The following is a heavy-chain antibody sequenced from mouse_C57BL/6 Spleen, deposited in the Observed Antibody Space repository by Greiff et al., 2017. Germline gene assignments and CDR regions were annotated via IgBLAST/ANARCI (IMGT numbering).Heavy chain of an antibody. Sequence: VKLVESGPGLVAPSQSLSITCTVSGFSLTSYGVAWVRQSPGKGLEWLGVIWGVGSTTYNSALNSRLSISKDNSTSQVFLKMNSLPTDDTAMYYCASGGLLRGAFAYWGQGTLVTVSA. V-gene: IGHV2-6*01. CDR3: ASGGLLRGAFAY. CDR1: GFSLTSYG. J-gene: IGHJ3*01. CDR2: IWGVGST. D-gene: IGHD2-3*01.